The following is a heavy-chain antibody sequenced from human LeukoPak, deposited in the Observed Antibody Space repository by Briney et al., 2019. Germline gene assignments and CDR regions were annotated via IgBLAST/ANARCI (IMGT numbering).Heavy chain of an antibody. CDR2: IYYSGST. J-gene: IGHJ4*02. V-gene: IGHV4-30-4*01. D-gene: IGHD3-10*01. CDR1: GGSISSGDYY. CDR3: ARDHYGSGKGFDY. Sequence: SETLSLTCTVSGGSISSGDYYWSWIRQPPGKGLEWIGYIYYSGSTYYNPSLKSRVTISVDTSKNQFSLKLSSVTAADTAVYYCARDHYGSGKGFDYWGQGTLVTVSS.